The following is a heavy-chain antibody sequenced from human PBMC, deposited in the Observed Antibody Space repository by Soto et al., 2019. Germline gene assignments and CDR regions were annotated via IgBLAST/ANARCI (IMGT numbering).Heavy chain of an antibody. D-gene: IGHD2-15*01. Sequence: ASVKVSCKVSGYTLTELSMHWVRQAPGKGLEWMGGFDPEDGETIYAQKFQGRVTMTEDTSTDTAYMELSSLRSEDTAMYYCARGGSSPSNYVNWFDPWGQGTLVTVSS. CDR3: ARGGSSPSNYVNWFDP. CDR1: GYTLTELS. V-gene: IGHV1-24*01. J-gene: IGHJ5*02. CDR2: FDPEDGET.